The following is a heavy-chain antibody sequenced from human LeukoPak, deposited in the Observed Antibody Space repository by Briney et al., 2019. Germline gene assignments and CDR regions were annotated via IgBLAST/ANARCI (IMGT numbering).Heavy chain of an antibody. CDR3: AKDSGSYKVRYAFDI. CDR2: ISWNSGSI. V-gene: IGHV3-9*01. J-gene: IGHJ3*02. Sequence: GGSLRLSCVASGFTFNTYEMNWVRQAPGKGLEWVSGISWNSGSIGYADSVKGRFTISRDNAKNSLYLQMNSLRAEDTALYYCAKDSGSYKVRYAFDIWGQGTMVTVSS. D-gene: IGHD1-26*01. CDR1: GFTFNTYE.